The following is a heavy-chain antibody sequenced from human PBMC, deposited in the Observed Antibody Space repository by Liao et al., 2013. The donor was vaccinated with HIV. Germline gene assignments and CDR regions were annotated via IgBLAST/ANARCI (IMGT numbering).Heavy chain of an antibody. CDR2: IYYSGST. Sequence: QVQLQESGPGLVKPSQTLSLTCTVSGGSINSGDYYWSWIRQPPGKGRGVDWVTIYYSGSTYYNPSLKSRLTISVDTSKNQFSLQLSSVTAADTAVYYCASVNTALADKLTFDXWGQEPSSPSPQ. CDR1: GGSINSGDYY. V-gene: IGHV4-30-4*08. D-gene: IGHD5-18*01. CDR3: ASVNTALADKLTFDX. J-gene: IGHJ4*01.